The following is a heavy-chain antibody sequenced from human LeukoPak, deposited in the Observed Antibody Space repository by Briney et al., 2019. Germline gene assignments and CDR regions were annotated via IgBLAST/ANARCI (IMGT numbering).Heavy chain of an antibody. CDR2: IYHSGST. J-gene: IGHJ5*02. CDR1: GYSISSGYY. CDR3: ARDRYCSSTSCYPWFDP. V-gene: IGHV4-38-2*02. D-gene: IGHD2-2*01. Sequence: PSETLSLTCTVSGYSISSGYYWGWIRQPPGKGLEWIGSIYHSGSTYYNPSLKSRVTISVDTSKNQLSLKLSSVTAADTAVYYCARDRYCSSTSCYPWFDPWGQGTLVTVSS.